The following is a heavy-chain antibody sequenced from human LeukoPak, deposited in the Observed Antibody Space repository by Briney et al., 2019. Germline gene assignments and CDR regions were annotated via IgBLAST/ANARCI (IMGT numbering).Heavy chain of an antibody. CDR3: ARDHTTVTTRYYGMDV. V-gene: IGHV3-21*01. CDR2: ISSSSSYI. CDR1: GFTFSSYS. J-gene: IGHJ6*02. D-gene: IGHD4-17*01. Sequence: GGSLRLSCAASGFTFSSYSMNWVRQAPGKGLEWVSSISSSSSYIYYADSVKGRFTISRDNAKNSLYLQMNSLRAEDTAVYYCARDHTTVTTRYYGMDVWGQGPRSPSP.